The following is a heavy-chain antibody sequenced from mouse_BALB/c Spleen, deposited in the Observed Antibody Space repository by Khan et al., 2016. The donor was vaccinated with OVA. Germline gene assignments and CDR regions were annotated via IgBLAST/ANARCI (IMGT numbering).Heavy chain of an antibody. CDR3: ARGGYGGFAY. D-gene: IGHD2-2*01. CDR1: GYTFITSL. Sequence: VELVESGGDLMKPGASVKISCNSTGYTFITSLLYWLNHIPLHFLYGIGQIFPGSVITTYNEKFKGKATFTADTSSNTAYMQLSSLTSEDSAVYYCARGGYGGFAYWGQGTLVTVSA. J-gene: IGHJ3*01. V-gene: IGHV1-9*01. CDR2: IFPGSVIT.